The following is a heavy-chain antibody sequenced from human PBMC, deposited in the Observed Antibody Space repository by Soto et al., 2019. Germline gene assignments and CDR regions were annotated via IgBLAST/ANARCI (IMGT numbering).Heavy chain of an antibody. CDR1: GYSFTSYW. CDR3: ARHALDDYSNYVVDY. D-gene: IGHD4-4*01. J-gene: IGHJ4*02. CDR2: IYPGDSDT. V-gene: IGHV5-51*01. Sequence: GESRKISCKGSGYSFTSYWIGWVRQMPGKGLEWMGIIYPGDSDTRYSPSFQGQVTISADKSISTAYLQWSSLKASDTAMYYCARHALDDYSNYVVDYWGQGTLVTVPS.